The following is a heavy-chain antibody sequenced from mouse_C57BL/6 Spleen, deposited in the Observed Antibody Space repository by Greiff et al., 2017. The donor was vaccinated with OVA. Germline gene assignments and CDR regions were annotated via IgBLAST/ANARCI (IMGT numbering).Heavy chain of an antibody. J-gene: IGHJ4*01. V-gene: IGHV1-69*01. CDR2: IDPSDSYT. CDR3: AREGVMDY. Sequence: QVQLQQSGAELVMPGASVKLSCKASGYTFTSYWMHWVKQRPGQGLEWIGEIDPSDSYTNYNQKFKGKSTLTVDKSSSTAYMQLSSLTSEDSAVYYCAREGVMDYWGQGTSVTVSS. CDR1: GYTFTSYW.